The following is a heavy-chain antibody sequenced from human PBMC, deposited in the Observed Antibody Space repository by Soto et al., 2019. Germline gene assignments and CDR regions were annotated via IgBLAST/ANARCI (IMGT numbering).Heavy chain of an antibody. V-gene: IGHV3-23*01. CDR1: GFTFSSYA. J-gene: IGHJ4*02. D-gene: IGHD5-12*01. CDR3: AKAKLRLSYFDY. Sequence: PGGSLRLSCAASGFTFSSYAMSWVRQDPGKGLEWVSAISGSGGSTYYADSVKGRFTISRDNSKNTLYLQMNSLRAEDTAVYYCAKAKLRLSYFDYWGQGTLVTVSS. CDR2: ISGSGGST.